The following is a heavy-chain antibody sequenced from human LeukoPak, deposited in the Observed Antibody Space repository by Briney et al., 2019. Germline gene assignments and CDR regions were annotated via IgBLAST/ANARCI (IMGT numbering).Heavy chain of an antibody. Sequence: GGSLRLSCAASGFTFSSYEMNWVRQAPGKGLEWVSYISSSGSTIYYADSVKGRFTISRDNAKNSLYLQMNSLRAEDTAVYYCARDGGYCSSTGCYDAFDIWGQGTMVTVSS. CDR2: ISSSGSTI. J-gene: IGHJ3*02. CDR3: ARDGGYCSSTGCYDAFDI. CDR1: GFTFSSYE. D-gene: IGHD2-2*01. V-gene: IGHV3-48*03.